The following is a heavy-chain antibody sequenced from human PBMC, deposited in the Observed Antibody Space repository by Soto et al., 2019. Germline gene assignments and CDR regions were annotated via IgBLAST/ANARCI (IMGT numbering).Heavy chain of an antibody. CDR2: INPSGGST. CDR1: GYTFTSYY. J-gene: IGHJ4*02. CDR3: ARGAETEALPLDY. V-gene: IGHV1-46*01. Sequence: QVQLVQSGAEVKKPGASVKVSCKASGYTFTSYYMHWVRQAPGQGLEWMGIINPSGGSTSYAQKFQGRGTRTRGTARSTVYMELSSRRSGDTAVYYCARGAETEALPLDYWGQGTLVTVSS.